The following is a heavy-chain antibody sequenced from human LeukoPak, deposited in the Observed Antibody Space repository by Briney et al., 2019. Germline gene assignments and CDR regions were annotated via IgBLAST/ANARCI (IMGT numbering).Heavy chain of an antibody. D-gene: IGHD3-9*01. CDR3: ARGDILTGYSY. V-gene: IGHV4-39*01. Sequence: PSETLSLTCTVSGGSISSYYWSWIRQPPGKGLEWIGTIYYSGSTYYNPSLKSRITISVDTSKNQFSLKLSYVTAADTAVYYCARGDILTGYSYWGQGTLVTVSS. J-gene: IGHJ4*02. CDR2: IYYSGST. CDR1: GGSISSYY.